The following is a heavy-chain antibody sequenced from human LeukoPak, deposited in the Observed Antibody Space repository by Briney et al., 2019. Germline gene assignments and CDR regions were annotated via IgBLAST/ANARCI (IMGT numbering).Heavy chain of an antibody. Sequence: GRSLRLSCAASGFTFDDYAMHWVRQAPGKGLEWVSGISWNSGSIGYAYSVKGRFTISRDNAKNSLYLQMNSLRAEDTALYYCAKGGIAVAGYYYGMDVWGQGTTVTVSS. CDR3: AKGGIAVAGYYYGMDV. D-gene: IGHD6-19*01. CDR1: GFTFDDYA. J-gene: IGHJ6*02. CDR2: ISWNSGSI. V-gene: IGHV3-9*01.